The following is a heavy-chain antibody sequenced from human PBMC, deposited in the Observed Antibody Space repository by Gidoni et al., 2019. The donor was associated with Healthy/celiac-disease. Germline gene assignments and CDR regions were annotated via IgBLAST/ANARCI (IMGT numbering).Heavy chain of an antibody. CDR3: ARAQYYGSGSYYMFDP. D-gene: IGHD3-10*01. Sequence: QLHLQESGPGLVQPSETLSLTCTLSGGSISSSSYYWGWIRQPPGKGLEWIGSIYYSGSTYYNPSHQSGVTISVYTSKNQFSLKLRSVTAADTAVYYCARAQYYGSGSYYMFDPWGQGTLVTVSS. CDR2: IYYSGST. CDR1: GGSISSSSYY. V-gene: IGHV4-39*01. J-gene: IGHJ5*02.